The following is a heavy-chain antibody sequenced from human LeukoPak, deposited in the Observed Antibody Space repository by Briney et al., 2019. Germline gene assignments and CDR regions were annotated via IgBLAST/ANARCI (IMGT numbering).Heavy chain of an antibody. Sequence: SETPVPHRTVSGGSISSYYWSWIRQPAGKGLEWIGRIYTSGSTNYNPSLKSRVTMSVDTSKNQFSLKLSSVTAADTAVYYCARHKRSSRTQVLYFDYWGQGTLVTVSS. CDR3: ARHKRSSRTQVLYFDY. CDR1: GGSISSYY. J-gene: IGHJ4*02. D-gene: IGHD6-13*01. CDR2: IYTSGST. V-gene: IGHV4-4*07.